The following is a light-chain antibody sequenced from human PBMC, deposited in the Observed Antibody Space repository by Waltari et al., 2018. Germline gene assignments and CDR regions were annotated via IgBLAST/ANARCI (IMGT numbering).Light chain of an antibody. Sequence: DVVMTQSPLSLPVTLGQPASLSCRYSESLVYSDGNTYLNWFQQRPGQSPRRLIYNVSNRGAEVPDRFSGSGSGTDFTLKISSVESEDVVIYYCMQVTHWPLTFGGGTKVEIK. CDR1: ESLVYSDGNTY. CDR3: MQVTHWPLT. J-gene: IGKJ4*01. V-gene: IGKV2-30*01. CDR2: NVS.